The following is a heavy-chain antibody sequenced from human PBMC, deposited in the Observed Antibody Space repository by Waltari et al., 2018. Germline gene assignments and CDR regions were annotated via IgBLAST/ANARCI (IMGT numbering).Heavy chain of an antibody. Sequence: EVQLVESGGGLVQPGGSLRLSCAASGFTISSYSMNWARQAPGKGLEWVSCISSSSSTIYYADSVKGRFTISRDNAKNSLYLQMNSPRAEDTAVYYCARVGSADYYYYMDVWGKGTTVIASS. CDR1: GFTISSYS. D-gene: IGHD2-2*03. J-gene: IGHJ6*03. V-gene: IGHV3-48*04. CDR2: ISSSSSTI. CDR3: ARVGSADYYYYMDV.